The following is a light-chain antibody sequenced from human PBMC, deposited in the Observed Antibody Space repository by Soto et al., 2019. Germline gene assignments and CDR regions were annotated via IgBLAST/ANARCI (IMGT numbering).Light chain of an antibody. J-gene: IGKJ1*01. Sequence: EIHVTQSQSSVSASVGDRVTITCRASQSISSYLNWYQQKPGKAPKLLIYAASSLQSGVPSRFSGSGSGTDFTLTISSLQPEDFATYYCQQTYSTPRTFGQGTKVDIK. V-gene: IGKV1-39*01. CDR2: AAS. CDR3: QQTYSTPRT. CDR1: QSISSY.